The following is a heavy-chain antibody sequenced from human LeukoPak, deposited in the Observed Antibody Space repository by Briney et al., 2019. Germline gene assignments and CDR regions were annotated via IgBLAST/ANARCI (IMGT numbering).Heavy chain of an antibody. Sequence: NSSQTLSLTCTVSGGSISSGGYYWSWIRQHPGKGLEWIGYIYYSGSTYYNPSLKSRVTISVDTSKNQFSLKLSSVTAADTAVYYCARVNYYGPGSRYYYYGMDVWGQGTTVTVSS. CDR1: GGSISSGGYY. CDR3: ARVNYYGPGSRYYYYGMDV. D-gene: IGHD3-10*01. J-gene: IGHJ6*02. V-gene: IGHV4-31*03. CDR2: IYYSGST.